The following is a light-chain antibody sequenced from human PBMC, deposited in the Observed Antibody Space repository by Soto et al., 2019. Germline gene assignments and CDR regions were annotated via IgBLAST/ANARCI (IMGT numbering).Light chain of an antibody. Sequence: DIQMTQSPSSLSASVGDRVTITCRASHTFSSFLNWYQQKRGKPPTLLIYGAFNLRSGVPSRFAGSGGGAEFRLTISSLQPGDFETYYCQQTYSTPFTFGQGTSLELK. V-gene: IGKV1-39*01. CDR1: HTFSSF. J-gene: IGKJ2*01. CDR3: QQTYSTPFT. CDR2: GAF.